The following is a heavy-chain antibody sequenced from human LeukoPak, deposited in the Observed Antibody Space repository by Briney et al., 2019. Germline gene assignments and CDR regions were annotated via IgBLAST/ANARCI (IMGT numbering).Heavy chain of an antibody. J-gene: IGHJ6*03. CDR2: IYYSGST. CDR3: ARGQQYFAPYYMDV. Sequence: SETLSLTCTVSGGSISSYYWSWIRQPPGKGLEWIGYIYYSGSTNYNPSLKSRVTISVDTSKNQFSLKLSSVTAADTAVYYCARGQQYFAPYYMDVWGKGTTVTISS. CDR1: GGSISSYY. D-gene: IGHD3-9*01. V-gene: IGHV4-59*01.